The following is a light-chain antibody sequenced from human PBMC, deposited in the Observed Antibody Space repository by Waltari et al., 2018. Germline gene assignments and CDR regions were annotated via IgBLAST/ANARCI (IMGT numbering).Light chain of an antibody. J-gene: IGLJ2*01. V-gene: IGLV1-40*01. CDR1: SSNIGAGYD. Sequence: TISCTGSSSNIGAGYDVHWYQLLPGTAPKLLIYGNSNRPSGVPDRFSGSKSGTSASLAITGLQAEDEAGYYCQSYDSSPSGSVFGGGTKLTVL. CDR2: GNS. CDR3: QSYDSSPSGSV.